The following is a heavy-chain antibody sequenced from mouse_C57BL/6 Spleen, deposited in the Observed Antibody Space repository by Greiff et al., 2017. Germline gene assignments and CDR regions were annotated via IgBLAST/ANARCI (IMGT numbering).Heavy chain of an antibody. CDR2: IPPNSGST. CDR3: AREGYYGSSYENAMDY. Sequence: VLLQQPGAELVKPGASVKLSCKASGYTFTSYWMHWVKQRPGQGLEWIGMIPPNSGSTNYNEKFKSKATLTVDKSSSTAYMQLSSLTSEDSAVYYCAREGYYGSSYENAMDYWGQGTSVTVSS. D-gene: IGHD1-1*01. CDR1: GYTFTSYW. V-gene: IGHV1-64*01. J-gene: IGHJ4*01.